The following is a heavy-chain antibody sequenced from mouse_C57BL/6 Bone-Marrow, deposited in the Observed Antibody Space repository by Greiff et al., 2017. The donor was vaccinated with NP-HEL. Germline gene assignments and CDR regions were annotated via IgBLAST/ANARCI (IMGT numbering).Heavy chain of an antibody. CDR3: ARHEEGRDYDAAWFAY. CDR1: GYTFTEYT. V-gene: IGHV1-62-2*01. D-gene: IGHD2-4*01. J-gene: IGHJ3*01. CDR2: FYPGSGSI. Sequence: QVQLKESGAELVKPGASVKLSCKASGYTFTEYTIHWVKQRSGQGLEWIGWFYPGSGSIKYNEKFKDKATLTADKSSSTVYMELSRLTSEDSAVYFCARHEEGRDYDAAWFAYWGQGTLVTVSA.